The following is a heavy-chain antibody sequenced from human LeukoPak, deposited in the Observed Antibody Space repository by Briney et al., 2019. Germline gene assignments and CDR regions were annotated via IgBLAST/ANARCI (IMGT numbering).Heavy chain of an antibody. J-gene: IGHJ5*02. D-gene: IGHD1-26*01. CDR1: GGSISSYY. CDR3: GRQTSGSYREFDL. Sequence: SETLSLTCTVSGGSISSYYWSWIRQPAGKGLEWIGRIYTSGSTNYNASLKSRVSMSVDTSKNQFSLKLSSVTAADTAVSYCGRQTSGSYREFDLWGQGPLVPVSS. CDR2: IYTSGST. V-gene: IGHV4-4*07.